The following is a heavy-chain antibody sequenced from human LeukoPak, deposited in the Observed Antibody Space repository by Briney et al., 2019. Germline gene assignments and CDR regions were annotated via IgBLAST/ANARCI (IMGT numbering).Heavy chain of an antibody. Sequence: GASVKVSREASGYTFTGYYMHWVRQAPGQGLEWMGWINPNSGGTNYAQKLQGRVTMTRDTSISTAYMELSSLRSEDTAVYYCARQIEYSSSLYDAFDIWGQGTMVTVSS. CDR1: GYTFTGYY. D-gene: IGHD6-6*01. CDR2: INPNSGGT. CDR3: ARQIEYSSSLYDAFDI. V-gene: IGHV1-2*02. J-gene: IGHJ3*02.